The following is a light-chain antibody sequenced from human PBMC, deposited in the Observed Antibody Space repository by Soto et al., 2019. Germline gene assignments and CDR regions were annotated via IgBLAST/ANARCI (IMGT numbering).Light chain of an antibody. Sequence: EIALTQSPGTLSVSPGDRASLSCRASQTVSSTYLAWYQQTPGEAPRLLIYGVSSRATGIPDRFSGSGAGTDFTLTINRLEPEDFAVYYCQQYGDSPRTFGQGTKVDIK. J-gene: IGKJ1*01. CDR3: QQYGDSPRT. V-gene: IGKV3-20*01. CDR2: GVS. CDR1: QTVSSTY.